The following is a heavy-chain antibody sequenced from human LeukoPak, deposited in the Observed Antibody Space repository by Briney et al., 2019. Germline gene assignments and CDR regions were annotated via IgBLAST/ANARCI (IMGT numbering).Heavy chain of an antibody. CDR3: ARSKDTAMLYGMDV. Sequence: GSLRLSCAASGFTFSSYSMNWVRQAPGKGLEWVSAIGTAGDTYYPGSVKGRFTISRENAKNSLYLQMNSLRAEDTAVYYCARSKDTAMLYGMDVWGQGTTVTVSS. J-gene: IGHJ6*02. D-gene: IGHD5-18*01. CDR2: IGTAGDT. CDR1: GFTFSSYS. V-gene: IGHV3-13*01.